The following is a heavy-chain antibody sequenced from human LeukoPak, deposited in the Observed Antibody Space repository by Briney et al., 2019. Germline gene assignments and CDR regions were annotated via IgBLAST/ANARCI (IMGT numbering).Heavy chain of an antibody. CDR3: ASGKQLALFDY. V-gene: IGHV3-21*01. J-gene: IGHJ4*02. CDR1: GFTFSSYS. Sequence: AGGSLRLSCAASGFTFSSYSMNWVRQAPGKGLEWVSSISSTGAYIYYANSVKGRLTISRDNAKNSLFLQMNSLRAEDTAVYYCASGKQLALFDYWGQGTLVTVSS. CDR2: ISSTGAYI. D-gene: IGHD6-13*01.